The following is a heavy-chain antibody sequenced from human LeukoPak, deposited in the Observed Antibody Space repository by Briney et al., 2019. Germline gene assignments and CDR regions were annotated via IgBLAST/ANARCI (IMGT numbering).Heavy chain of an antibody. Sequence: GGSLRLSCAASGFTFSSCEMNWVRQAPGKGLEWVSYISSSGSTIYYADSVKGRFTISRDNAKNSLYLQMNSLRAEDTVVYYCARQNDIGSNDVFDYWGQGTLVTVSS. CDR1: GFTFSSCE. D-gene: IGHD3-9*01. V-gene: IGHV3-48*03. J-gene: IGHJ4*02. CDR2: ISSSGSTI. CDR3: ARQNDIGSNDVFDY.